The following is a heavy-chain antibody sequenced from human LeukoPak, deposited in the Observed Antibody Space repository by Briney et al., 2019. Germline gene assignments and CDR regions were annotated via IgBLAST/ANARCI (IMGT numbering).Heavy chain of an antibody. D-gene: IGHD6-13*01. CDR3: ARLHSNSWYFDY. CDR2: ISSSSSYI. CDR1: GFTFSSYS. V-gene: IGHV3-21*01. Sequence: PGGSLRLSCAASGFTFSSYSMNWVRQAPGKGLEWVSSISSSSSYIYYADSVKGRFTISRDNSKNTLYLQMNSLRAEDTAVYYCARLHSNSWYFDYWGQGTLVTVSS. J-gene: IGHJ4*02.